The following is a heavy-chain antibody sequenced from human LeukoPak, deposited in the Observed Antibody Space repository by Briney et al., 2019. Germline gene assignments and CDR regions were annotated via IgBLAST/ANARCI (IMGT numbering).Heavy chain of an antibody. D-gene: IGHD3-9*01. V-gene: IGHV1-3*01. CDR1: GYTFTNYA. CDR2: INAGNGKT. J-gene: IGHJ4*02. CDR3: ARGYYDLLTGHVVTYYFDY. Sequence: GASVKVSCKASGYTFTNYAVHWVCQAPGQRLEWMGWINAGNGKTNYSQKFQVRVTLTRDTSASTVYMELSSLRSEDTAVYYCARGYYDLLTGHVVTYYFDYWGQGTLVTVSS.